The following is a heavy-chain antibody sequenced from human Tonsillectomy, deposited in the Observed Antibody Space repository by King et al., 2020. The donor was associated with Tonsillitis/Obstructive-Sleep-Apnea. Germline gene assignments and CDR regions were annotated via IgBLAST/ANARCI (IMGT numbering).Heavy chain of an antibody. CDR1: GFTFSDFY. V-gene: IGHV3-11*01. Sequence: VQLVESGGGLVKPGGSLRLSCAASGFTFSDFYMSWIRQAPGKGLEWVSYISSSGSTIYYADSVKGRLTIPRDNAKNSLYLEMNSLRAEDTAVYYCASPKYYYDSDGYYFDYWGQGTLVTVSS. D-gene: IGHD3-22*01. CDR3: ASPKYYYDSDGYYFDY. J-gene: IGHJ4*02. CDR2: ISSSGSTI.